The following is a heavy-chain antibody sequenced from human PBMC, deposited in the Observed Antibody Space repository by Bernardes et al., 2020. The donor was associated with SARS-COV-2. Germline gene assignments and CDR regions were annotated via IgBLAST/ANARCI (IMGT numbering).Heavy chain of an antibody. CDR1: GYSFTSYW. CDR2: IYPGDSDT. V-gene: IGHV5-51*01. J-gene: IGHJ6*02. Sequence: SLKISCKGSGYSFTSYWIGWVRQMPGKGLEWMGIIYPGDSDTRYSPSFQGQVTISADKSISTAYLQWSSLKASDTAMYYCARPSYSSGWFYYYGMDVWGQGTTVTVSS. CDR3: ARPSYSSGWFYYYGMDV. D-gene: IGHD6-19*01.